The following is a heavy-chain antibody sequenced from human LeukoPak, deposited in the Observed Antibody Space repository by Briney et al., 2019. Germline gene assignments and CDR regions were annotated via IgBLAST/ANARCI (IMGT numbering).Heavy chain of an antibody. Sequence: GGSLRLSCAASGFTFSSYWMSWVRQAPGKGLEWVAVIWDDGSEKYYADSVKGRFSISRDNSKNTLYLQVNSLRAEDTAVYYCARDGNFGYDAFDIWGQGTMVTVSS. CDR2: IWDDGSEK. CDR1: GFTFSSYW. D-gene: IGHD3-10*01. V-gene: IGHV3-33*08. CDR3: ARDGNFGYDAFDI. J-gene: IGHJ3*02.